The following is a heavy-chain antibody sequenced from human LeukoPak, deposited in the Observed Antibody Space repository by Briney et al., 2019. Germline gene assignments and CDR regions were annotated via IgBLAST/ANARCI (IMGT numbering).Heavy chain of an antibody. CDR3: VGMAN. D-gene: IGHD5-24*01. CDR2: INISTGNT. Sequence: VASVKVSCKTSGYTFTDYDINWVRQATGQGLEWMGWINISTGNTGYPEKFQGRVTMTRTTSISTAYMELSSLRSEDTAAYYCVGMANWGQGTLVTVSS. J-gene: IGHJ4*02. CDR1: GYTFTDYD. V-gene: IGHV1-8*01.